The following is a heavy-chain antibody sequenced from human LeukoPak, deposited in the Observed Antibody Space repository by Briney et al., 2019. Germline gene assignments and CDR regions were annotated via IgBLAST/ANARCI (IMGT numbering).Heavy chain of an antibody. CDR3: ARVVPTVTTSSITHFDY. CDR1: GASIRSGDYY. Sequence: PSQTLSLTCTVSGASIRSGDYYWSWIRQPPGKGLEWIGYIYDSGSTYYNPSLKSRVTISVDTSKNQFSLKLSSVTAADTAVYYCARVVPTVTTSSITHFDYWGQGTLVTVSS. D-gene: IGHD4-17*01. CDR2: IYDSGST. J-gene: IGHJ4*02. V-gene: IGHV4-30-4*01.